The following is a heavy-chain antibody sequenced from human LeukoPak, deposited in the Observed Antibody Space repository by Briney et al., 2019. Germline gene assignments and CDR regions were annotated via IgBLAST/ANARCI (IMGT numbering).Heavy chain of an antibody. D-gene: IGHD5-24*01. J-gene: IGHJ4*02. CDR3: TRVGYIDEGIDY. CDR1: GLTFSSYA. V-gene: IGHV3-7*04. Sequence: GGSLRLSCAASGLTFSSYAMSWVRQAPGKGLEWVANIKQDGSKKSYVDSVKGRFTISRDNAKNSLYLQMNSLRAEDTAIYYCTRVGYIDEGIDYWGQGTLVTVSS. CDR2: IKQDGSKK.